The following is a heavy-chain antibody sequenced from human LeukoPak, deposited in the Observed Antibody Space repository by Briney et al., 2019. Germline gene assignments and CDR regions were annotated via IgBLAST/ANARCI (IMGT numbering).Heavy chain of an antibody. CDR1: GFSVSSNY. CDR3: ARVEQHYYDSSGYYYSDY. Sequence: PGGSLRLSCAASGFSVSSNYMSWVRQAPGKGMEWVSDIYSGGSTYYADSVKGRFTISRDNSKNTLYLQMNSLRAEDTAVYYCARVEQHYYDSSGYYYSDYWGQGTLVTVSS. D-gene: IGHD3-22*01. V-gene: IGHV3-53*01. J-gene: IGHJ4*02. CDR2: IYSGGST.